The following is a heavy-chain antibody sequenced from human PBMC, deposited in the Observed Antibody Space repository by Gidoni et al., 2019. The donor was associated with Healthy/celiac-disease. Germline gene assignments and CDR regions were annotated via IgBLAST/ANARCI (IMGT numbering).Heavy chain of an antibody. D-gene: IGHD1-26*01. Sequence: QLQLQESGPGLVKPAETLSLTCTVSGGSISSSSYYWGWLRQPPGKGLVWIGSIYYSGSTSSNPSLKSRVTISVDTSKNQFSLKLSSVTAADTAVYYCAKRTNYSGSYNGWFDPWGQGTLVTVSS. V-gene: IGHV4-39*01. CDR1: GGSISSSSYY. J-gene: IGHJ5*02. CDR2: IYYSGST. CDR3: AKRTNYSGSYNGWFDP.